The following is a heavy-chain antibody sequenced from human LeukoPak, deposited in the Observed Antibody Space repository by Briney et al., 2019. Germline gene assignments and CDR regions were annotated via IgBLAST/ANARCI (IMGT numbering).Heavy chain of an antibody. V-gene: IGHV1-46*01. CDR2: INPSGGST. CDR3: VRGASSIAALNPFWYFDL. J-gene: IGHJ2*01. CDR1: ASTFTSYY. D-gene: IGHD6-6*01. Sequence: ASVKVSCKASASTFTSYYMHWVRQGPGQGLEWMGIINPSGGSTSYAQKFQGRVTMTRDTSTNTVYMELSSLRSEDTAVFYCVRGASSIAALNPFWYFDLWGRGTLVTVSS.